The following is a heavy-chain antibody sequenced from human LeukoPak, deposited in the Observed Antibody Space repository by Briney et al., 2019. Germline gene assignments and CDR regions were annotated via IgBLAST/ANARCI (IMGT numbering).Heavy chain of an antibody. CDR1: GGSFSAYY. CDR2: VNYSGST. V-gene: IGHV4-34*01. CDR3: ARGRLRGRSGGTFDY. J-gene: IGHJ4*02. D-gene: IGHD5-12*01. Sequence: SETLSLTCAVNGGSFSAYYWSWIRQPPGKGLEWIGEVNYSGSTNYNPSLKTQVTISVDSSKNQFSLKLSSLTAADTAVYYCARGRLRGRSGGTFDYWGQGTLVTVSS.